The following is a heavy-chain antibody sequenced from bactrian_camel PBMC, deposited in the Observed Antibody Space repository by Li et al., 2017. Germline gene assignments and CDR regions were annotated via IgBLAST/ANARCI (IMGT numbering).Heavy chain of an antibody. Sequence: HVQLVESGGGSVQAGGSLTLSCAASGLVYPFWSMAWFRQAPGKEREGVARIDSRGTTEYVDSVKGRFTISKDNAKNTLYLQMNSLKPDDTAIYYCAAAYVPISSAGYCYSLDYLGQGTQVTVS. CDR2: IDSRGTT. J-gene: IGHJ4*01. V-gene: IGHV3S53*01. CDR3: AAAYVPISSAGYCYSLDY. CDR1: GLVYPFWS. D-gene: IGHD2*01.